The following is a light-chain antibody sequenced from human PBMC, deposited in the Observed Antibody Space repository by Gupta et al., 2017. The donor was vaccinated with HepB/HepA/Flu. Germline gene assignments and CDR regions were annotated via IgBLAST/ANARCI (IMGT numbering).Light chain of an antibody. Sequence: QSALTQPPSASASPGQSVTISCTGTSSDVGTYNYVSWYQQLPGKAPKLMIYEVSERPSGVPDRFSGSKSGNTASLTVSGLQAEDEADYYCASYAGSNNLVFGGGTKLTVL. V-gene: IGLV2-8*01. CDR2: EVS. CDR1: SSDVGTYNY. J-gene: IGLJ3*02. CDR3: ASYAGSNNLV.